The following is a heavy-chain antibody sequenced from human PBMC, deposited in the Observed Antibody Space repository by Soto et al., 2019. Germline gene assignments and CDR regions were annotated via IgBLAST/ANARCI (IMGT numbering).Heavy chain of an antibody. CDR2: IIPIFGTA. CDR3: AMRPPEQGDYYYGMDV. D-gene: IGHD1-26*01. V-gene: IGHV1-69*01. Sequence: QVQLVQSGAEVKKPGSSVKVSCKASGGTFSSYAISWVRQAPGQGLEWMGGIIPIFGTANYAQTFQGRVTITADESTSTAYMELSSLRSEDTAVYYCAMRPPEQGDYYYGMDVWGQGTTVTVSS. CDR1: GGTFSSYA. J-gene: IGHJ6*02.